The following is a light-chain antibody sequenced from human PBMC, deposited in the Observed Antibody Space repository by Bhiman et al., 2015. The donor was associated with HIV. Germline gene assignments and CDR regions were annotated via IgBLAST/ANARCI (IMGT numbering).Light chain of an antibody. CDR1: KLGEQY. CDR3: GTWDSSLSAPYV. Sequence: YELTQPPSVSVYPGQTASITCSGDKLGEQYVCWYQQRAGQSPVLVMYQDNKRPSGIPDRFSGSKSGTSATLGITGLQTGDEADYYCGTWDSSLSAPYVFGTGTKVTVL. V-gene: IGLV3-1*01. J-gene: IGLJ1*01. CDR2: QDN.